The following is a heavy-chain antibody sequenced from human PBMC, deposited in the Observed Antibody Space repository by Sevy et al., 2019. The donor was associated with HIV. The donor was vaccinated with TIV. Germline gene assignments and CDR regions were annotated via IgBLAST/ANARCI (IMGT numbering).Heavy chain of an antibody. CDR1: GGSTSSSSYY. D-gene: IGHD6-19*01. CDR3: ARGQWLVHDY. J-gene: IGHJ4*02. V-gene: IGHV4-39*01. CDR2: IYYSGST. Sequence: SETLSLTCTVSGGSTSSSSYYWGWIRQPPGKGLEWIGSIYYSGSTYYNPSLKSRVTISVDTSKNQFSLKLSSVTAADTAVYYCARGQWLVHDYWAREPWSPSPQ.